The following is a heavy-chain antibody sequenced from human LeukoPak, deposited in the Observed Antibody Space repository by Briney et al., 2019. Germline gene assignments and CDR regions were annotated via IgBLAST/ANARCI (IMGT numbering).Heavy chain of an antibody. CDR2: INPNSGGT. CDR1: GYTFTGYY. V-gene: IGHV1-2*02. CDR3: AVHEEWELLTDDAFDI. J-gene: IGHJ3*02. D-gene: IGHD1-26*01. Sequence: ASVKVSCMASGYTFTGYYMHWVRQAPGQGLEWMGWINPNSGGTNYAQKFQGRVTMTRDTSISTAYMELSRLRSDDTAVYYCAVHEEWELLTDDAFDIWGQGTMVTVSS.